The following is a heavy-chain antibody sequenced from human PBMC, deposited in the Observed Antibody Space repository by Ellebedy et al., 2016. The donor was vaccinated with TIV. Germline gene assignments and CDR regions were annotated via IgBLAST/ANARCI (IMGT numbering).Heavy chain of an antibody. CDR1: GFTFDDYA. V-gene: IGHV3-9*01. CDR2: ISWNSGSI. J-gene: IGHJ4*02. CDR3: VRGGLPAAGDY. Sequence: GGSLRLSCAASGFTFDDYAMHWVRQAPGKGLEWVSGISWNSGSIGYADSVKGRFTISRDNAKNSLYLQMNSLRAEDTAIYYCVRGGLPAAGDYWGQGTLVTVSS. D-gene: IGHD6-13*01.